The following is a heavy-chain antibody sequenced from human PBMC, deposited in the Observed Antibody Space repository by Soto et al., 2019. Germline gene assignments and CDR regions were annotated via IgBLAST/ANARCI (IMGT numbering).Heavy chain of an antibody. CDR2: ISSSSSYI. V-gene: IGHV3-21*01. D-gene: IGHD2-15*01. J-gene: IGHJ4*02. CDR1: GFTFSSYS. CDR3: ARDLSSPGYCSGGSCVPPEY. Sequence: GGSLRLSCAASGFTFSSYSVNWVRQAPGKGLEWVSSISSSSSYIYYADSVKGRFTISRDNAKNSLYLQMNSLRAEDTAVYYCARDLSSPGYCSGGSCVPPEYWGQGTLVTVS.